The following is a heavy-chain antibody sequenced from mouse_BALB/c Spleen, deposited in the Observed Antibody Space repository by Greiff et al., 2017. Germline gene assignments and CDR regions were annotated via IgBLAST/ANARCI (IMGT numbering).Heavy chain of an antibody. CDR1: GYTFTSYV. D-gene: IGHD1-1*01. CDR3: ARSELLRPYYFDY. CDR2: INPYNDGT. V-gene: IGHV1-14*01. J-gene: IGHJ2*01. Sequence: VQLKQSGPELVKPGASVKMSCKASGYTFTSYVMHWVKQKPGQGLEWIGYINPYNDGTKYNEKFKGKATLTSDKSSSTAYMELSSLTSEDSAVYYCARSELLRPYYFDYWGQGTTLTVSS.